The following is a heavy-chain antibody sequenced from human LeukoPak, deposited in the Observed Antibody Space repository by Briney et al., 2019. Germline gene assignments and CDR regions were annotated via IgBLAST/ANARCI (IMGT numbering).Heavy chain of an antibody. Sequence: GGSLRLSCAASGFTVSSNYMSWVRQAPGKGLEGVSVIYSGGSTYYADSVKGRFTISRDNSKNTLYLQMNSLRAEDTAVYYCARSGYSYGYADYWGQGTLVTVSS. CDR3: ARSGYSYGYADY. J-gene: IGHJ4*02. CDR1: GFTVSSNY. D-gene: IGHD5-18*01. CDR2: IYSGGST. V-gene: IGHV3-53*01.